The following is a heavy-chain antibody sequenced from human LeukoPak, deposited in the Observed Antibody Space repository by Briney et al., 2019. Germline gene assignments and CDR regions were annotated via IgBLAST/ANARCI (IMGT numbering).Heavy chain of an antibody. D-gene: IGHD1-14*01. Sequence: GGSLRLSCAASGFIFSDYYMSWIRQAPGKGLEWVSYISSASSYTNDADSVKGRFTISRDNAKNSLYLQMNSLRAEDTAVYYCVRENHGSFDYWGQGSLVTVSS. CDR2: ISSASSYT. V-gene: IGHV3-11*06. J-gene: IGHJ4*02. CDR3: VRENHGSFDY. CDR1: GFIFSDYY.